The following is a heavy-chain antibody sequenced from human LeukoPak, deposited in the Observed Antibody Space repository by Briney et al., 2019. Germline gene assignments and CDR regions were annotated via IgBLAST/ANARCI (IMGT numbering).Heavy chain of an antibody. Sequence: GWSLRLSCAASGFTFSSYAMHWVRQAPGKGLEWVAVISYDGSNKYYADSVKGRFTISRDNSKNTLYLQMNSLRAEDTAVYYCARDGVVVAATYGYYYYYMDVWGKGTTVTVSS. CDR2: ISYDGSNK. V-gene: IGHV3-30*01. D-gene: IGHD2-15*01. CDR3: ARDGVVVAATYGYYYYYMDV. CDR1: GFTFSSYA. J-gene: IGHJ6*03.